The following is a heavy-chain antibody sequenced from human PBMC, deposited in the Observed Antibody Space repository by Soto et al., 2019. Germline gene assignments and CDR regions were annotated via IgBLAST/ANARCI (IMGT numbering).Heavy chain of an antibody. Sequence: QVQLVESGGGVVQPGRSLRLSCAASGFTFSSYGMHWVRQAPGKGLEWVAVIWYDGSNKYYADSVKGRFTISRDNSKNTLYLQMNSLRAEDTTVYYCARDPGFWSASPSGYFDYWGQGTLVTVSS. D-gene: IGHD3-3*01. J-gene: IGHJ4*02. CDR2: IWYDGSNK. CDR1: GFTFSSYG. CDR3: ARDPGFWSASPSGYFDY. V-gene: IGHV3-33*01.